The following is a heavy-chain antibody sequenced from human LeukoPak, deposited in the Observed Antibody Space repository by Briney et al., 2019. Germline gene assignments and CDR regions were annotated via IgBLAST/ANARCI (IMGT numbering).Heavy chain of an antibody. CDR3: ARDVSGSGFFFYDYYMDV. CDR2: INPNSGGT. D-gene: IGHD3-10*01. Sequence: ASVKVSCKASAYTFTGYYIHWVRQAPGQGLEWMGWINPNSGGTDYAQKFQGRVTMTRDTSISTAYMELSSLRSDDTAVYYCARDVSGSGFFFYDYYMDVWGKGTTVTISS. J-gene: IGHJ6*03. V-gene: IGHV1-2*02. CDR1: AYTFTGYY.